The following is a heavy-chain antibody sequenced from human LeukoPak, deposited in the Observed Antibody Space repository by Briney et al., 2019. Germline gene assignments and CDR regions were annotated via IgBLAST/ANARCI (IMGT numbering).Heavy chain of an antibody. CDR3: ARDQVNWFDP. CDR2: IYYSGST. Sequence: SETLSLTCTVSGGSFSSGGYYWSWIRQHPGKGLEWIGYIYYSGSTYYNPSLKSRVTISVDTSKNQFSLKLSSVTAADTAVYYCARDQVNWFDPWGQGTLVTVSS. V-gene: IGHV4-31*03. J-gene: IGHJ5*02. CDR1: GGSFSSGGYY.